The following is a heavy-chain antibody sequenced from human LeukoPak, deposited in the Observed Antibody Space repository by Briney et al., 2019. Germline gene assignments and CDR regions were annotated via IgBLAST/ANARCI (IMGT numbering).Heavy chain of an antibody. D-gene: IGHD2-15*01. V-gene: IGHV1-69*05. CDR3: ARGGPTRILVTWFDP. J-gene: IGHJ5*02. Sequence: SVKVSCKASGGTFSSYAISWVRQAPGQGLEWMGGIIPIFGTANYAQKFQGRVTITTDESTSTAYMELSSLRSEDTAVYYCARGGPTRILVTWFDPWGQGTLVTDSS. CDR1: GGTFSSYA. CDR2: IIPIFGTA.